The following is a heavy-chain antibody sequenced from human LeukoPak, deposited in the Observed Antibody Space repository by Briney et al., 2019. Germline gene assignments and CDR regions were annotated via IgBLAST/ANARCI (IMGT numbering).Heavy chain of an antibody. CDR1: GYTFTSYG. Sequence: RASVKVSCKASGYTFTSYGISWVRQAPGQGLEWMGWISAYNGNTNYAQKFQGRVTMTTDTSTSTAYMELRSLRSDDTAVYYCTRENILTGFNWFDPWGQGTLVTVSS. V-gene: IGHV1-18*01. CDR3: TRENILTGFNWFDP. D-gene: IGHD3-9*01. CDR2: ISAYNGNT. J-gene: IGHJ5*02.